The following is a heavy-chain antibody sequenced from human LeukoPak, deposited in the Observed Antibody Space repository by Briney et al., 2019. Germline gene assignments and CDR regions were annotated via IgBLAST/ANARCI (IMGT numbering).Heavy chain of an antibody. CDR3: ARHEQQLVLFDY. CDR1: GASISSTTYY. D-gene: IGHD6-13*01. Sequence: PSETLSLTCTVSGASISSTTYYWGWIRQPPGKGLEWIGSIYYSGSTYYNPSLKSRVTISVDTSKNQFSLKLSSVTAADTAVYYCARHEQQLVLFDYWGQGTLVTVSS. CDR2: IYYSGST. V-gene: IGHV4-39*01. J-gene: IGHJ4*02.